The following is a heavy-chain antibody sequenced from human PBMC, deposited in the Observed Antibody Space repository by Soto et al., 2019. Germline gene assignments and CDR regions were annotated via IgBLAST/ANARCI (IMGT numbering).Heavy chain of an antibody. CDR3: ARVEAVAGLYNYHGLDV. CDR1: GGTFSNYA. V-gene: IGHV1-69*12. Sequence: QVQLVQSGAEVKKPGSSVKVSCKVSGGTFSNYAIDWVRLAPGHGLEWMGGIVPIFGTTYYTQQFQGRATIIADDSTPTAYLEMSSLRSEDTAIYYCARVEAVAGLYNYHGLDVWGQGTAVTVSS. D-gene: IGHD6-19*01. CDR2: IVPIFGTT. J-gene: IGHJ6*02.